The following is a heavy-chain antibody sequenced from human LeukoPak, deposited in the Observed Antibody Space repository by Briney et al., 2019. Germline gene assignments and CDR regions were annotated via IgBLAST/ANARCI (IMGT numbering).Heavy chain of an antibody. J-gene: IGHJ6*02. D-gene: IGHD6-6*01. Sequence: PGGSLRLSCAASGFSFSIYAINWVRQAPGKGLEWASAISGSGGYTYYADSVKGRFTISRDNSKNTLYLQMNSLRAEDTAVYYCAKDSSSSNYYYGMDVWGQGTTVTVSS. V-gene: IGHV3-23*01. CDR1: GFSFSIYA. CDR2: ISGSGGYT. CDR3: AKDSSSSNYYYGMDV.